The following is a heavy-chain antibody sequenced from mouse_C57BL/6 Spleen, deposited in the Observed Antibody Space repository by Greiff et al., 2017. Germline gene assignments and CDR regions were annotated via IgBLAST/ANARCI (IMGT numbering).Heavy chain of an antibody. CDR1: GYTFTDYY. V-gene: IGHV1-76*01. J-gene: IGHJ1*03. Sequence: QVQLQQSGAELVRPGASVKLSCKASGYTFTDYYINWVKQRPGQGLEWIARIYPGSGNTYYNEKFKGKATLTAEKSSSTAYMQLSSLTSEDSAVYFCARLHYGNDEDFDVWGTGTTVTVSS. CDR2: IYPGSGNT. D-gene: IGHD2-2*01. CDR3: ARLHYGNDEDFDV.